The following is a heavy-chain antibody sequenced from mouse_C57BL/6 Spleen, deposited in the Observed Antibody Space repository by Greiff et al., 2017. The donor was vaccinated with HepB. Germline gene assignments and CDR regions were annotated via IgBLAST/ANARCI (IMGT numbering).Heavy chain of an antibody. CDR3: AREEDFIPTVVNFDY. D-gene: IGHD1-1*01. Sequence: VQLQQSGAELARPGASVKMSCKASGYTFTSYTMHWVKQRPGQGLEWIGYINPSSGYTKYNQKFKDKATLTADKSSSTAYMQLSSLTSEDSAVYYCAREEDFIPTVVNFDYWGQGTTLTVSS. CDR1: GYTFTSYT. J-gene: IGHJ2*01. CDR2: INPSSGYT. V-gene: IGHV1-4*01.